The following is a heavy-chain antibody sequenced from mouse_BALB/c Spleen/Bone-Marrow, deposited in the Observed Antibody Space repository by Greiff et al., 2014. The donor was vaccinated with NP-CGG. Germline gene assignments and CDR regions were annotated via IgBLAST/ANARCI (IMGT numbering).Heavy chain of an antibody. CDR3: ARDWAYGNWYFDV. D-gene: IGHD2-1*01. CDR1: DFSLKNYG. Sequence: QVQLQQSGPGLVAPSQSLSITCTVSDFSLKNYGVHWVRQPPGKGLEWLGVIGTGGGTNYNSALMSRLSISIDNSKSQVFLKMNSLQTDDTAMYYCARDWAYGNWYFDVWGAGTPVTVSS. V-gene: IGHV2-9*02. CDR2: IGTGGGT. J-gene: IGHJ1*01.